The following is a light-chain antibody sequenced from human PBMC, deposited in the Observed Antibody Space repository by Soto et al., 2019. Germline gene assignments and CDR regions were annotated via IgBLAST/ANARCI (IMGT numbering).Light chain of an antibody. V-gene: IGLV2-23*02. CDR3: CSYAGSSTNVV. J-gene: IGLJ2*01. CDR1: SSDVGSYNL. Sequence: QSVLTQPASVSGSPGQSITISCTGTSSDVGSYNLVSWYQQHPGKAPKLMIAEVAKRPSGVSNRFSGSKSGNTASLTISGLQAEDEADYYCCSYAGSSTNVVFGGGTKLTVL. CDR2: EVA.